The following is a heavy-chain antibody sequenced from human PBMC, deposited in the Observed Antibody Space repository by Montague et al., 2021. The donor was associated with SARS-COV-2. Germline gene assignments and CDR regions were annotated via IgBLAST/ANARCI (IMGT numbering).Heavy chain of an antibody. D-gene: IGHD5-12*01. Sequence: SLRLSCAASGFTFSSYWMHWVRQAPGKGLVWVSRINSDGSNTSYXDSVKGRFTTSRDNAKNTLYLQMNSLRAEDTAVYYCARGEYSGYDFPSGMDVWGQGTTVTVSS. CDR2: INSDGSNT. CDR1: GFTFSSYW. J-gene: IGHJ6*02. V-gene: IGHV3-74*01. CDR3: ARGEYSGYDFPSGMDV.